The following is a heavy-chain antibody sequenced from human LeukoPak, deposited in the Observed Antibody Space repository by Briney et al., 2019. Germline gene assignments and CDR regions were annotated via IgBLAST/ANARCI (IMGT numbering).Heavy chain of an antibody. J-gene: IGHJ4*02. D-gene: IGHD4-17*01. CDR1: GGSISSYY. CDR3: ARGADYARMDY. V-gene: IGHV4-59*01. Sequence: PSETLSLTCTVSGGSISSYYWTWIRQPPGKGLEWIGYIKYSGRTTYNTYSPSLKSRVTISADTPKNQFSLKLSPVTAADTAVYYGARGADYARMDYWGQGALVTVSS. CDR2: IKYSGRT.